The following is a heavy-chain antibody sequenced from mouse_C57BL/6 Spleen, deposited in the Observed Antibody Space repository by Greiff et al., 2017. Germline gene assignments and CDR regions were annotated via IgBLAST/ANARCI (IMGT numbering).Heavy chain of an antibody. CDR1: GYTFTDYN. J-gene: IGHJ4*01. CDR2: INPNNGGT. Sequence: VQLQQSGPELVKPGASVKIPCKASGYTFTDYNMDWVKQSHGKSLEWIGDINPNNGGTIYNQKFQGKATLTVDNSSSTAYMELRSLTSEDTAVYYCATGNYAMDYWGQGTSVTVSS. D-gene: IGHD4-1*01. V-gene: IGHV1-18*01. CDR3: ATGNYAMDY.